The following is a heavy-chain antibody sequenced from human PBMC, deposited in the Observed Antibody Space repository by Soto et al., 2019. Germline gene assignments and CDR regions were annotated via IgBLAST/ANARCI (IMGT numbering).Heavy chain of an antibody. CDR2: IIPIFGTA. CDR1: GGTFSSYA. V-gene: IGHV1-69*06. J-gene: IGHJ5*02. CDR3: ARGGAASDPSQMDIWFDP. D-gene: IGHD6-13*01. Sequence: QVQLVQSGAEVKKPGSSVKVSCKASGGTFSSYAISWVRQAPGQGLEWMGGIIPIFGTANYAQKFQGRVTITADKSTSTAYMELSSLRSEDTAVYYCARGGAASDPSQMDIWFDPWGQGTLVTVSS.